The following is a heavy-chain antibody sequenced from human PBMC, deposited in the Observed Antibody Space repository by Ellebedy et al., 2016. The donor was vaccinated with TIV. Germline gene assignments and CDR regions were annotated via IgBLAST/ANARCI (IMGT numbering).Heavy chain of an antibody. D-gene: IGHD5-18*01. CDR2: VYRTGST. V-gene: IGHV4-61*02. J-gene: IGHJ4*02. Sequence: SETLSLTXNVSGGSIISGTYYWTWIRQPAGKGLEWVGRVYRTGSTNYNPSLESRVTMAIDTSKNQFSLKLTSVTAADTAVYYCARESPRGYSYVMFDYWGQGALVTVSS. CDR1: GGSIISGTYY. CDR3: ARESPRGYSYVMFDY.